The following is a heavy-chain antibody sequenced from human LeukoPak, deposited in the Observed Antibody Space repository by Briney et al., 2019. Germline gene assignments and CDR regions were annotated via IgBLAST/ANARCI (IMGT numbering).Heavy chain of an antibody. CDR2: IIPIFDTA. D-gene: IGHD3-22*01. J-gene: IGHJ4*02. Sequence: ASVKVSCKASGGTFSSYAISWVRQAPGQGLEWMGGIIPIFDTANYAQKFQGRVTITTDESTSTAYMELSSLRSEDTAVYYCARERGDYYDSSGYYYWGQGTLVTVSS. V-gene: IGHV1-69*05. CDR1: GGTFSSYA. CDR3: ARERGDYYDSSGYYY.